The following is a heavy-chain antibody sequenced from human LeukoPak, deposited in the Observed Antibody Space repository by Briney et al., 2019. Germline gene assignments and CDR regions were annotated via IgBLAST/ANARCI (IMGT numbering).Heavy chain of an antibody. Sequence: GGSLRLSCAASGFTFSSYWMHWVRQAPGKGLEWVAVISYDGSNKYYADSVKGRFTISRDNSKNTLYLQMNSLRAEDTAVYYCARVRYSSSWSTFQHWGQGTLVTVSS. J-gene: IGHJ1*01. CDR1: GFTFSSYW. V-gene: IGHV3-30*03. CDR3: ARVRYSSSWSTFQH. D-gene: IGHD6-13*01. CDR2: ISYDGSNK.